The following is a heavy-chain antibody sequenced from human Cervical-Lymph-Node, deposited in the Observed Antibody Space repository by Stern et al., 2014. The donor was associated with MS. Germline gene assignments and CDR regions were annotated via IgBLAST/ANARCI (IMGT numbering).Heavy chain of an antibody. V-gene: IGHV1-69*01. Sequence: VQLVESGAEVKKPGSSVKVSCKASGGTFSSQAISWVRQAPGQGLEWLGGIIPNFGAAHYAQKLQGRVKITADESTTTVYMELRSLRSEDTAVYYCARDEIGQTTTHYYYYGMDVWGQGTTVTVSS. D-gene: IGHD1-1*01. J-gene: IGHJ6*02. CDR3: ARDEIGQTTTHYYYYGMDV. CDR1: GGTFSSQA. CDR2: IIPNFGAA.